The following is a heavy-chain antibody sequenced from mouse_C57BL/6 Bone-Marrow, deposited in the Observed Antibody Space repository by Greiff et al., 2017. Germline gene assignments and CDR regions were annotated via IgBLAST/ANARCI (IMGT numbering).Heavy chain of an antibody. Sequence: QVQLKQPGAELVKPGASVKMSCTASGYTFTSYWITWVKQRPGQGLEWIGDIYPGSGSTNYNEKFKSKATLTVDTSSSTAYMQLSSLTSEDSAVYYCAREGIYYDYSWFAYWGQGTLVTVSA. CDR1: GYTFTSYW. D-gene: IGHD2-4*01. V-gene: IGHV1-55*01. J-gene: IGHJ3*01. CDR3: AREGIYYDYSWFAY. CDR2: IYPGSGST.